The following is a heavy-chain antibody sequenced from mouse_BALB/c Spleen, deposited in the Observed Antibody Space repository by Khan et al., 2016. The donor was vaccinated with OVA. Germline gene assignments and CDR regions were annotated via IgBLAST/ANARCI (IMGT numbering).Heavy chain of an antibody. CDR2: INPSTGYT. CDR3: ARRGLRWDFDY. V-gene: IGHV1-7*01. J-gene: IGHJ2*01. Sequence: QVQLKHSGAELAKPGASVKMSCKASGYTFFNYWILWVKQRPGQGLEWIGYINPSTGYTEYNQNFKDKATLTADKSSSTAYMQLSSLTSEDSAVYYCARRGLRWDFDYWGQGTTLTVSS. D-gene: IGHD1-1*01. CDR1: GYTFFNYW.